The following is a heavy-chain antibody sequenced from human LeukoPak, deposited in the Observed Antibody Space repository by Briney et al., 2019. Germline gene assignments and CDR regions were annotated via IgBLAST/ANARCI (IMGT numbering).Heavy chain of an antibody. V-gene: IGHV1-69*02. CDR3: AREGWFDP. Sequence: SVKVSCNASGGTFSSYTISWVRQAPGQGLEWMGRIIPILGIANYAQKFQGRVTITADKSTSTAYMELSSLRSEDTAVYHCAREGWFDPWGQGTLVTVSS. CDR2: IIPILGIA. J-gene: IGHJ5*02. CDR1: GGTFSSYT.